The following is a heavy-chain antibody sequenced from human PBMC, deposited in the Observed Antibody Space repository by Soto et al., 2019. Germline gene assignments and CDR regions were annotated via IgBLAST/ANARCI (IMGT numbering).Heavy chain of an antibody. J-gene: IGHJ5*02. Sequence: KTSETLSLTCTVSGGSISSGDYYWSWIRQPPGKGLEWIGYIYYSGSTYYNPSLKSRVTISVDTSKNQFPLKLRSVTAADTAVYYCAREFLAAKPGIAAAGTREVWFDPWGQGTLVTVSS. V-gene: IGHV4-30-4*01. D-gene: IGHD6-13*01. CDR3: AREFLAAKPGIAAAGTREVWFDP. CDR2: IYYSGST. CDR1: GGSISSGDYY.